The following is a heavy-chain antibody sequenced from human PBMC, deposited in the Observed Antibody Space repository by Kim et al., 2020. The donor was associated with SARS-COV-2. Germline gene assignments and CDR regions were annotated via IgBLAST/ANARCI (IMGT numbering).Heavy chain of an antibody. D-gene: IGHD5-12*01. CDR1: GGSFSGYY. CDR2: INHSGST. V-gene: IGHV4-34*01. CDR3: ARREVMSSGYYSRKHDY. Sequence: SETLSLTCAVYGGSFSGYYWSWIRQPPGKGLEWIGEINHSGSTNYNPSLKSRVTISVDTSKNQFSLKLSSVTAADTAVYYCARREVMSSGYYSRKHDYWGQGTLVTVSS. J-gene: IGHJ4*02.